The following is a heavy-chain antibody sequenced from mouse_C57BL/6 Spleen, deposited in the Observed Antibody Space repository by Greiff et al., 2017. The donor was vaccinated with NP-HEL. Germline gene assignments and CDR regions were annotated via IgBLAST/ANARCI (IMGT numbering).Heavy chain of an antibody. J-gene: IGHJ2*01. CDR2: IHPSDSDT. CDR1: GYTFTSYW. D-gene: IGHD2-12*01. CDR3: AIDLLYGYFDY. V-gene: IGHV1-74*01. Sequence: QVQLKQPGAELVKPGASVKVSCKASGYTFTSYWMHWVKQRPGQGLEWIGRIHPSDSDTNYNQKFKGKATLTVDKSSSTAYMQLSSLTSEDSAVYYCAIDLLYGYFDYWGQGTTLTVSS.